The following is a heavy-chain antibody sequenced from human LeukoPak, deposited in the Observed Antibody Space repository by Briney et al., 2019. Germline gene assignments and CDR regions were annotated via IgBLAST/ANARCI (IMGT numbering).Heavy chain of an antibody. CDR1: GGSFSGYY. Sequence: PSETLSLTCAVYGGSFSGYYWSWIRQPPGKGLEWIGEITHSGSTNYNPSLKSRVTISVDTTTNQFSLKLSSVTAADTAVYYCARRKMICQIPYYCYYYGMDVWSQGTTVTVS. CDR3: ARRKMICQIPYYCYYYGMDV. V-gene: IGHV4-34*01. CDR2: ITHSGST. D-gene: IGHD3/OR15-3a*01. J-gene: IGHJ6*02.